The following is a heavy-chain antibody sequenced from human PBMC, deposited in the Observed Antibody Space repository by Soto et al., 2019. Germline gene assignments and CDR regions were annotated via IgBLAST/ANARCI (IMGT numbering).Heavy chain of an antibody. CDR3: AKYPEYSVYDGTYFDY. V-gene: IGHV3-23*01. D-gene: IGHD5-12*01. Sequence: VGSLRLSCAASGFTFSSYAMSWVRQAPGKGLEWVSAMSGTGGTTYYTDPVKGRFTISRDNSKSTLYLQMNSLRAEDTAVYYCAKYPEYSVYDGTYFDYWGQGTLVTVSS. J-gene: IGHJ4*02. CDR2: MSGTGGTT. CDR1: GFTFSSYA.